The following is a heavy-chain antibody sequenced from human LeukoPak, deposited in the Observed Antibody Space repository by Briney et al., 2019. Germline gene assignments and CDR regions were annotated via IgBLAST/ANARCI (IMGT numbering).Heavy chain of an antibody. J-gene: IGHJ4*02. CDR2: IYHTGRA. CDR1: GYSISGGYY. CDR3: ARESPSDLGGSNDFDS. V-gene: IGHV4-38-2*02. D-gene: IGHD3-16*01. Sequence: KSSETLSLTCTVSGYSISGGYYWGSIRQPPGKGLEWIGSIYHTGRAYYNPSLKSRVTISVDTSKNQFSLKLSSVTAADTAVYYCARESPSDLGGSNDFDSWGQGTLVTVSS.